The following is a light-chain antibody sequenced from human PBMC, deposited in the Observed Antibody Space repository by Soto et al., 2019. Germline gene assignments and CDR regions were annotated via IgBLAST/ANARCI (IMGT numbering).Light chain of an antibody. CDR1: QSVSSN. CDR3: QQYFNWPPYT. Sequence: EIVMTQSPATLSLSPGERATLSCRASQSVSSNLAWYQQKPGQAPRLLIYGASTRATGITARFRGSGSGTEFTLTISSLHSEDFAVYYCQQYFNWPPYTFGQGTKLEI. V-gene: IGKV3-15*01. CDR2: GAS. J-gene: IGKJ2*01.